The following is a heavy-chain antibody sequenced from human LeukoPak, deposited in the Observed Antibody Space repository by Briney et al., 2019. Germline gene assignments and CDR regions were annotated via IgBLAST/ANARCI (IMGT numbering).Heavy chain of an antibody. Sequence: GGSLRLSCAGSGFPFSIYGMNWVRQAPGKGLEWVSGISPGGGPTYYADSVKGRFTISRDNAKNSLYLHINSLRAEDTAVYYCARDPYSGSYVDYYYYYYMDVWGKGTTVTISS. D-gene: IGHD1-26*01. CDR3: ARDPYSGSYVDYYYYYYMDV. CDR2: ISPGGGPT. J-gene: IGHJ6*03. V-gene: IGHV3-21*01. CDR1: GFPFSIYG.